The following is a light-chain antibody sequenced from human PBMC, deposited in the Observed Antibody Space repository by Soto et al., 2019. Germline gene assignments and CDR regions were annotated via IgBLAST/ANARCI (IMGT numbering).Light chain of an antibody. V-gene: IGLV2-18*02. CDR2: DVS. Sequence: QSVLTQPPSVSGSPGQSVTISCTGTSSDVGSYNSVSWYQQPPGTAPKLMIYDVSNRPSGVSNRFSGSKSGDTASLTISGLQAEDEADYYCSSYTGSSTRYVFGTGTKVTVL. CDR1: SSDVGSYNS. CDR3: SSYTGSSTRYV. J-gene: IGLJ1*01.